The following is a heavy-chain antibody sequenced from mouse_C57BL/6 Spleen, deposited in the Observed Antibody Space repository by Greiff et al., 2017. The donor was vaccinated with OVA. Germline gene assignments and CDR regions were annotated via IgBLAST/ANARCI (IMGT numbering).Heavy chain of an antibody. J-gene: IGHJ3*01. D-gene: IGHD2-10*02. CDR2: IDPENGDT. CDR3: TTEYGHYGGFAY. V-gene: IGHV14-4*01. Sequence: VQLQQSGAELVRPGASVKLSCTASGFNIKDDYMHWVKQRPEQGLEWIGWIDPENGDTEYASKFQGKATITADTSSNTAYLQLSSLTSEDTAVYYCTTEYGHYGGFAYWGQGTLVTVSA. CDR1: GFNIKDDY.